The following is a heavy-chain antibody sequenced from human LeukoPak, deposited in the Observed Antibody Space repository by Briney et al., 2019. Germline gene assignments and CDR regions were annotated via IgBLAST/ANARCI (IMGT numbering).Heavy chain of an antibody. D-gene: IGHD3-10*01. J-gene: IGHJ4*02. CDR3: ARHGPADSRSYPLDY. CDR1: GGSISSYY. V-gene: IGHV4-4*07. Sequence: SETLSLTCTVSGGSISSYYWSWIRQPAGKGLEWIGRIYTSGSTNYNPPLKSRLTISVDTSENQISLKLSSVTAADTAVYYCARHGPADSRSYPLDYWGQGTLVTVSS. CDR2: IYTSGST.